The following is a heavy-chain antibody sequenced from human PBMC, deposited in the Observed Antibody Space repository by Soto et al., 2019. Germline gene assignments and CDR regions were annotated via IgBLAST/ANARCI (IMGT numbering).Heavy chain of an antibody. Sequence: ASVKVSCKASGYTFTSYGISWVRQAPGQGLEWMGWISAYNGNTNYAQKLQGRVTMTTDTSTSKAYMELRSLRSDDTAVYYCAREKIYYDLWSGYPTPHSFDQWGQGTMVTVSS. D-gene: IGHD3-3*01. CDR3: AREKIYYDLWSGYPTPHSFDQ. J-gene: IGHJ4*02. CDR1: GYTFTSYG. V-gene: IGHV1-18*04. CDR2: ISAYNGNT.